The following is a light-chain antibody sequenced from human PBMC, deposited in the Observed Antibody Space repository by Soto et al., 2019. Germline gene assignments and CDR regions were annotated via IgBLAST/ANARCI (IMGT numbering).Light chain of an antibody. CDR1: SSDIGGYKY. CDR2: EVS. J-gene: IGLJ3*02. Sequence: QSVLTQPASVSGSLGQSITISCTGTSSDIGGYKYVSWYQQHPGKAPKLIIFEVSNRPSGVSDRFSGSSSGNTASLTISGLQAEDEADYYCTSYSRYRVLVFGGGTKVTVL. CDR3: TSYSRYRVLV. V-gene: IGLV2-14*01.